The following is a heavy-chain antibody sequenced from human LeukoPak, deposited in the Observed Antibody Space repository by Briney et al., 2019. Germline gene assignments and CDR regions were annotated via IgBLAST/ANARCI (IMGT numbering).Heavy chain of an antibody. Sequence: SETLSLTCAVYGGSFSGYYWSWIRQPPGKGLEWIGEINHSGSTNYNPSLKSRVTISVDTSKNQFSLKLSSVTAADTALYYCARGGYYDNSGASDYWGQGTQVTVSS. CDR1: GGSFSGYY. J-gene: IGHJ4*02. D-gene: IGHD3-22*01. CDR3: ARGGYYDNSGASDY. CDR2: INHSGST. V-gene: IGHV4-34*01.